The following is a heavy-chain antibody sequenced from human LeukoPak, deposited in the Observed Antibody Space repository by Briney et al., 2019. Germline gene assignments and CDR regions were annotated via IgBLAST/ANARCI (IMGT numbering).Heavy chain of an antibody. Sequence: GGSLRLSCAASGFTVSSNYMSWVRQAPGKGLEWVSYISSSSIYTNYADSVKGRFTISRDNAKKSLYLQMNSLRAEDTAVYYCARGPDLSYGHRGFDYWGQGTLVTVSS. J-gene: IGHJ4*02. CDR3: ARGPDLSYGHRGFDY. V-gene: IGHV3-11*05. CDR2: ISSSSIYT. CDR1: GFTVSSNY. D-gene: IGHD5-18*01.